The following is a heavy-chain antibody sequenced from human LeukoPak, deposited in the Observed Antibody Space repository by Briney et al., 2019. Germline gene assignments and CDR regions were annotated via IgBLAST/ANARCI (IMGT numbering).Heavy chain of an antibody. D-gene: IGHD3-10*01. CDR3: ARGWYYGSGSYYKYFDY. Sequence: GGSLRLSCAASGFTVSSNYMSWVRQAPGKGLEWVSVIYSGSSTYYADSVKGRFTISRDNSKNTLYLQMNSLRAEDTAVYYCARGWYYGSGSYYKYFDYWGQGTLVTVSS. CDR1: GFTVSSNY. CDR2: IYSGSST. V-gene: IGHV3-66*01. J-gene: IGHJ4*02.